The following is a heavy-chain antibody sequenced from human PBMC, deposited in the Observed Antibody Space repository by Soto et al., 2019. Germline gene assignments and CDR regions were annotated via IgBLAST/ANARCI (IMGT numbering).Heavy chain of an antibody. D-gene: IGHD3-9*01. V-gene: IGHV3-74*01. CDR2: INSDGSST. J-gene: IGHJ6*03. CDR1: GFTFSSYW. Sequence: GGSLRLSCAASGFTFSSYWMHWVRQAPGKGLVWVSRINSDGSSTSYADSVKGRFTISRDNAKNTLYLQMNSLRAEDTAVYYCARARLDNPYYYYYYMDVWGKGTTVTVSS. CDR3: ARARLDNPYYYYYYMDV.